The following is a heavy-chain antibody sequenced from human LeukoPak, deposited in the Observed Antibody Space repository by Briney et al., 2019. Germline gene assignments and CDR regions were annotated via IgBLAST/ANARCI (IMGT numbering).Heavy chain of an antibody. J-gene: IGHJ4*02. V-gene: IGHV1-46*03. D-gene: IGHD6-13*01. Sequence: ASVNVSCKASGYTISNNNMHWVRQAPGPGHERKGIINTSGGSTNYAQKFQGRVTMTRDTSTSTVYMEVSSLRSEDTAVYYCTRDGSWYVYWVQGSLVTVSS. CDR3: TRDGSWYVY. CDR1: GYTISNNN. CDR2: INTSGGST.